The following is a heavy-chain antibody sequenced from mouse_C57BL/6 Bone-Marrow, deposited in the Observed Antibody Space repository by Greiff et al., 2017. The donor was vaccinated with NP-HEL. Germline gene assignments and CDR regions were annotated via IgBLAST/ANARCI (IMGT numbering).Heavy chain of an antibody. V-gene: IGHV1-19*01. CDR2: INPYNGGT. D-gene: IGHD2-4*01. Sequence: EVKLQESGPVLVKPGASVKMSCKASGYTFTDYYMNWVKQSHGKSLEWIGVINPYNGGTSYNKKFKGKATLTVDKASSTAYTELNHLTSEDSAVYYCARPIYYDYGYFDVWGTGTTVTVSS. CDR3: ARPIYYDYGYFDV. J-gene: IGHJ1*03. CDR1: GYTFTDYY.